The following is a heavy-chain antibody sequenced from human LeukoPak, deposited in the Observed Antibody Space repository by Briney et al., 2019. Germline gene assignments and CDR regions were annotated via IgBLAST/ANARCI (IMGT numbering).Heavy chain of an antibody. Sequence: ASETLSLTCTVSGGSISSSSYYWGWIRQPPGKGLEWIGSIYYSGSTYYNPSLKSRVTISVDTSKNQYSLKLSSVTAADTAVYYCAVVDIAAAATFDYWGQGTLVTVSS. CDR1: GGSISSSSYY. CDR2: IYYSGST. CDR3: AVVDIAAAATFDY. D-gene: IGHD6-13*01. J-gene: IGHJ4*02. V-gene: IGHV4-39*01.